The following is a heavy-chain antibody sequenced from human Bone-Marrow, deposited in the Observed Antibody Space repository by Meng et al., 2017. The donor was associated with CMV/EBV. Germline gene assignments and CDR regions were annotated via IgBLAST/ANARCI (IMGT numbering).Heavy chain of an antibody. CDR3: TRDNRDMAAMCDS. CDR2: ISYDGSNK. J-gene: IGHJ1*01. D-gene: IGHD5-18*01. V-gene: IGHV3-30-3*01. Sequence: GESLKISCAASGFTFSSYAMHWVRQAPGKGLEWVAVISYDGSNKYYADSVKGRFTISRDNSKNTLYLEMNSLRPEDTAVYYCTRDNRDMAAMCDSWGQGTLVTVSS. CDR1: GFTFSSYA.